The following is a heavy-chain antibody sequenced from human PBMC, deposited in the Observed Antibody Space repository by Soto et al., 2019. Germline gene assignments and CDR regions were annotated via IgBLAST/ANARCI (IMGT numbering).Heavy chain of an antibody. CDR3: ARGGYYYYMDV. Sequence: SETLSLTCTVSGGSISSGGYYWSWIRQHPGKGLEWIGYIYNSGSAYYNPSLKSRVTISVDTSKNQFSLRLNSVTAADTAVYYCARGGYYYYMDVWGRGTTVTV. J-gene: IGHJ6*03. CDR2: IYNSGSA. V-gene: IGHV4-31*03. CDR1: GGSISSGGYY.